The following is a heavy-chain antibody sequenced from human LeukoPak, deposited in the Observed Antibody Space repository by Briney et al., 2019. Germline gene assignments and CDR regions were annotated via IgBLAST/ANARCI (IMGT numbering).Heavy chain of an antibody. CDR1: GFTFSSYG. J-gene: IGHJ4*02. CDR2: IWYDGSNK. D-gene: IGHD6-19*01. Sequence: PGGSLRLSSAASGFTFSSYGMHWVRQAPGKGLEWVAVIWYDGSNKYYADSVKGRFTISRDNSKNTLYLQMNSLRAEDTAVYYCARSPNSSGWYLDYWGQGTLVTVSS. V-gene: IGHV3-33*01. CDR3: ARSPNSSGWYLDY.